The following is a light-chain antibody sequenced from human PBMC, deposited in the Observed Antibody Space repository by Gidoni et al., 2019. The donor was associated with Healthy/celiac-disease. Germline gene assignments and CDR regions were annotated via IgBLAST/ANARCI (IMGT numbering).Light chain of an antibody. CDR2: AAS. V-gene: IGKV1-39*01. Sequence: QTTQSHSSLSESVGDRVTITCRANQSISSYLNWYQQKPGKAPTRLIYAASSLQSGIPSRCSGSGSVTYIPRTISSLQPEDVATYYCQQSYRTPPTFGQGTRLEIK. CDR1: QSISSY. CDR3: QQSYRTPPT. J-gene: IGKJ5*01.